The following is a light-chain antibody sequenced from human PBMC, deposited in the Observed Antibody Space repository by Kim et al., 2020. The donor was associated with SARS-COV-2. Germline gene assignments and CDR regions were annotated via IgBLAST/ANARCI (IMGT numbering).Light chain of an antibody. Sequence: PGKTARITCGGSSIGSKSVHCYQQMPGQAPVLVISYDSDRPSGIPERFSGSNSGNTATLTISRVEAGDEAGYYCQVWDSSGDHRVVFGGGTQLTVL. CDR3: QVWDSSGDHRVV. CDR2: YDS. J-gene: IGLJ2*01. V-gene: IGLV3-21*04. CDR1: SIGSKS.